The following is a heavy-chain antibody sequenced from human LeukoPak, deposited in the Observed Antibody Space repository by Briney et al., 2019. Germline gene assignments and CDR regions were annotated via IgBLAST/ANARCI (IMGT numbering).Heavy chain of an antibody. CDR3: ARVMGDGILTGVDY. CDR2: INSDGSST. CDR1: GFTFSSYW. J-gene: IGHJ4*02. Sequence: PGGSLRLSCAASGFTFSSYWMHWVRQAPGKGLVWVSRINSDGSSTGYADSVKGRFTISRDNAKNTLYLQMNSLRAEDTAVYYCARVMGDGILTGVDYWGQGTLVTVSS. V-gene: IGHV3-74*01. D-gene: IGHD3-9*01.